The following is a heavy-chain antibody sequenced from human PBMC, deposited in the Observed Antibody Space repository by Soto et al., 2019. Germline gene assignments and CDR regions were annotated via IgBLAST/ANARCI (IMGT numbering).Heavy chain of an antibody. CDR3: ARDTHGRFDY. CDR1: GYTFTSYG. CDR2: IIPIFGTA. V-gene: IGHV1-69*13. Sequence: SVKVSCKASGYTFTSYGISWVRQAPGQGLEWMGGIIPIFGTANYAQKFQGRVTITADESTSTAYMELSSLRSEDTAVYYCARDTHGRFDYWGQGTLVTVSS. J-gene: IGHJ4*02.